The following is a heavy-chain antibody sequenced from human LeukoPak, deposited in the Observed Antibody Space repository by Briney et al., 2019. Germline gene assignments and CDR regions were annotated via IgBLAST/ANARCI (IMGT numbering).Heavy chain of an antibody. CDR3: ARRSYCGGDCYSLDY. V-gene: IGHV4-59*08. CDR1: GGSISSYY. D-gene: IGHD2-21*02. CDR2: IYYSGST. Sequence: SETLSLTCSVSGGSISSYYWSWIRQPPGKGLEWTGYIYYSGSTNYNPSLKSRVTISVDTSKDQFSLKLSSVTAADTAVYYCARRSYCGGDCYSLDYWGQGTLVTVSS. J-gene: IGHJ4*02.